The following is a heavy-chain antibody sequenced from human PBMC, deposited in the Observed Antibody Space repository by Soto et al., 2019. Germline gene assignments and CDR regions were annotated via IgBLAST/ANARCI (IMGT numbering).Heavy chain of an antibody. CDR2: ISGSGGST. CDR1: GFTFSSYA. D-gene: IGHD4-17*01. J-gene: IGHJ2*01. CDR3: AKDNRHYGDYDWYFDL. Sequence: EVQLLESGGGLVQPGGSLRLSCAASGFTFSSYAMSWVRQAPGKGLEWVSAISGSGGSTYYADSVKGRFTISRDNSKNTLYLQMNSLRAEDTAVYYCAKDNRHYGDYDWYFDLWGRGTLVTVSS. V-gene: IGHV3-23*01.